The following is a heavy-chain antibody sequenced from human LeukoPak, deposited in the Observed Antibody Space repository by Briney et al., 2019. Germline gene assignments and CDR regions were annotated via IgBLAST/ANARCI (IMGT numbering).Heavy chain of an antibody. CDR3: AKSAAAGDHYYGMDV. CDR1: GFTFSSYS. D-gene: IGHD6-13*01. Sequence: PGGSLRLSCAASGFTFSSYSMNWVRQAPGKGLEWVSSISSSSSYIYYADSVKGRFTISRDNAKNSLYLQMNSLRAEDTAVYYCAKSAAAGDHYYGMDVWGQGTTVTVSS. CDR2: ISSSSSYI. J-gene: IGHJ6*02. V-gene: IGHV3-21*01.